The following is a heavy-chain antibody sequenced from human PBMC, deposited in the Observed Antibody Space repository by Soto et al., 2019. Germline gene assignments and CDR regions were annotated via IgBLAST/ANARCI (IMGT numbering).Heavy chain of an antibody. CDR3: ATIRDDFWSGYYPG. CDR2: IKQDGSEK. CDR1: GFTFSSYW. V-gene: IGHV3-7*01. D-gene: IGHD3-3*01. J-gene: IGHJ4*02. Sequence: GGSLRLSCAASGFTFSSYWMSWVRQAPGKGLEWVANIKQDGSEKYYVDSVKGRFTISRDNAKNSLYPQMNSLRAEDTAVYYCATIRDDFWSGYYPGWGQGTLVTVSS.